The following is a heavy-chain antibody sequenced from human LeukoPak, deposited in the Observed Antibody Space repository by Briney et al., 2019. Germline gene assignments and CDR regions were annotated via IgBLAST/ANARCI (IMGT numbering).Heavy chain of an antibody. J-gene: IGHJ6*03. D-gene: IGHD6-19*01. CDR3: ARDPSAGVAGLQYYYYYMDV. V-gene: IGHV1-2*02. CDR1: GYTFTGYY. Sequence: GASVKVSCKASGYTFTGYYMHWVRQAPGQGLEWMEWINPNSGGTNYAQKFQGRVTMTRDTSISTAYMELSRLRSDDTAVYYCARDPSAGVAGLQYYYYYMDVWGKGTTVTVSS. CDR2: INPNSGGT.